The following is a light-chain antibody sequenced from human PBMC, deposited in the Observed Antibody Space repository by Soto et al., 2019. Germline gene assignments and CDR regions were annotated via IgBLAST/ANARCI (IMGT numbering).Light chain of an antibody. CDR1: SSDVGGYRY. V-gene: IGLV2-8*01. CDR2: EVS. J-gene: IGLJ1*01. CDR3: NSYAGGSYV. Sequence: QSALTQPPSASGSPGQSVTISCTGTSSDVGGYRYVSWHQQHPGKAPKLIIYEVSKRPSGVPDRFSGSKSGNTASLTVSGLQAEDEADYYCNSYAGGSYVFGTGTKVTVL.